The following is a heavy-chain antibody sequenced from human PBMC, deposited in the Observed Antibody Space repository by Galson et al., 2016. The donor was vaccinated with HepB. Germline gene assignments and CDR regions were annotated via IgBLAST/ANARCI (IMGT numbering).Heavy chain of an antibody. V-gene: IGHV1-18*04. J-gene: IGHJ4*02. CDR1: GYTFSSSS. CDR3: ETDPPSRPALDY. Sequence: SVKVSCKAAGYTFSSSSISRVRQAPGQGLEWVGWISGFTGATHYSQKFQARVTLTTDTSTSTVYMELANLTSHDTAIDYRETDPPSRPALDYRGQGTLVTVSS. CDR2: ISGFTGAT.